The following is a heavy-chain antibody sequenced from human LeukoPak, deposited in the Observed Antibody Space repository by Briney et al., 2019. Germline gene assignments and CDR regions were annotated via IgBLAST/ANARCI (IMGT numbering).Heavy chain of an antibody. CDR2: IIPIFGTA. J-gene: IGHJ4*02. Sequence: SVKVSCKASGGTFSSYAISWVRQAPGQGLEWMGGIIPIFGTANYAQKFQGRVTITTDESTSTAYMELSSLRSEDTAVYYYARSVRLGTIMGATAYFDYWGQGTLVTVSS. CDR3: ARSVRLGTIMGATAYFDY. CDR1: GGTFSSYA. V-gene: IGHV1-69*05. D-gene: IGHD1-26*01.